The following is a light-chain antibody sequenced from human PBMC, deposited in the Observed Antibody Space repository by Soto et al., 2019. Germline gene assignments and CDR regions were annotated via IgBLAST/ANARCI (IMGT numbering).Light chain of an antibody. CDR1: SNDVGSYNL. V-gene: IGLV2-23*01. CDR2: EGS. CDR3: CSYAGSNYYV. Sequence: QSALTQPAPVSGSPGQSITISCTGTSNDVGSYNLVSWYQHHPGKAPKLMIFEGSKRPSGVSNRFSGSKSDNTASLTISGLQAEDEADFYCCSYAGSNYYVFGTGTKVTVL. J-gene: IGLJ1*01.